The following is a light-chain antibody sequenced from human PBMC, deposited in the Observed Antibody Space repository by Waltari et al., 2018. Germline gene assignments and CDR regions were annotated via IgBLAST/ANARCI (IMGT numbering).Light chain of an antibody. CDR2: DKN. V-gene: IGLV3-19*01. Sequence: SSELTQDPAVSVAMGQTVTITCQGNGLRSYYASWYQQRPGQAPILIMYDKNNRPSGVPDRFSGSNSDNTASLTITGAQAEDEASYCCPSRDASGVGGSFGGGTKLTVL. J-gene: IGLJ2*01. CDR3: PSRDASGVGGS. CDR1: GLRSYY.